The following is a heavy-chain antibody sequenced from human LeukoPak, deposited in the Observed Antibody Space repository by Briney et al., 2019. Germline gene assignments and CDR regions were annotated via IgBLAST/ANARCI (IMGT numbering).Heavy chain of an antibody. J-gene: IGHJ4*02. D-gene: IGHD3-16*01. CDR3: AKDSSYARWYFDY. Sequence: GGSLRLSCAASGFTFSSYAMSWVRQAPGKGLEWVSAISGSGGSTYYADSVKGRFTISRDNSKSTLYLQMNSLRAEDTAVYYCAKDSSYARWYFDYWGQGTLVTVSS. V-gene: IGHV3-23*01. CDR1: GFTFSSYA. CDR2: ISGSGGST.